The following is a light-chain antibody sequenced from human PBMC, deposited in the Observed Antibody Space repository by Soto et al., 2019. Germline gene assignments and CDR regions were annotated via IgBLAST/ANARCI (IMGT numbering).Light chain of an antibody. J-gene: IGKJ4*01. CDR1: MRISKY. Sequence: DIQVIQSPSSLSASVGDRVTITRRASMRISKYLNWYQQKPGKAPKLLISGASTLQSGVPSRFSGSGSGTDFTLTISSLQPDDSATYYCQQSHSTPLTFGGGTKLEIK. CDR3: QQSHSTPLT. CDR2: GAS. V-gene: IGKV1-39*01.